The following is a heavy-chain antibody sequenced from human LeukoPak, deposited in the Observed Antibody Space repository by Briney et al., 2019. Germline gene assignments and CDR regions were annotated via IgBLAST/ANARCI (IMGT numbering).Heavy chain of an antibody. D-gene: IGHD2-2*01. V-gene: IGHV1-2*02. Sequence: GASVKVSCKASGYTFTGYYMHWVRQAPGQGLEWMGWINPNSGGTNYAQKFQGRVTMTRDTSISTAYMDLSRLRSDDTAVYYCARDIVVVPAAFYYYYYMDVWGKGTTVTVSS. CDR3: ARDIVVVPAAFYYYYYMDV. J-gene: IGHJ6*03. CDR1: GYTFTGYY. CDR2: INPNSGGT.